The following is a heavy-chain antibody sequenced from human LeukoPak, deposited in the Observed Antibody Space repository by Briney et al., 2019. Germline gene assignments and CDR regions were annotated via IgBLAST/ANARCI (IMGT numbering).Heavy chain of an antibody. J-gene: IGHJ6*04. D-gene: IGHD2-2*01. CDR2: IYSGGST. V-gene: IGHV3-53*01. CDR1: GFTVSSNY. CDR3: ARVDYSSTSCPYYYGMDV. Sequence: GGSLRLSCAASGFTVSSNYMSWVRQAPGKGLEWVSVIYSGGSTYYADSVKGRFTISRDNSKNTLYLQMNSLRAEDTAVYYCARVDYSSTSCPYYYGMDVWGKGTTVTVSS.